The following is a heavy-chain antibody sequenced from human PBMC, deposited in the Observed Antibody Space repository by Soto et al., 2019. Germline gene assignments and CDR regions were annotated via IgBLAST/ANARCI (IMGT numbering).Heavy chain of an antibody. D-gene: IGHD1-26*01. Sequence: SGPTLVNPTQTLTLTCTYSGFSLTTSGAGVGWIRQPAGKALECLALISWKDDKRYNPGLESRLTXTKXTSKNQVILTLTNMDPVDTATYFCANTYGGNYYRWYFESWGQGTLVTVSS. CDR1: GFSLTTSGAG. CDR3: ANTYGGNYYRWYFES. CDR2: ISWKDDK. J-gene: IGHJ4*02. V-gene: IGHV2-5*01.